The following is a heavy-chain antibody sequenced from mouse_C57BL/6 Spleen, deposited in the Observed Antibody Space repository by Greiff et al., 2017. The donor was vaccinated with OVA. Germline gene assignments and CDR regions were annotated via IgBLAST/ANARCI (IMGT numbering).Heavy chain of an antibody. J-gene: IGHJ1*03. CDR2: INPNNGGT. CDR1: GYTFTDYN. V-gene: IGHV1-22*01. CDR3: ESNYWYFEV. Sequence: EVQLQQSGPELVKPGASVKMSCKASGYTFTDYNMHWVKQSHGKSLEWIGYINPNNGGTSYNQKFKGKATLTVNKSSSTAYMELRSLTSEDSAVYDCESNYWYFEVWGTGTTVTVSS.